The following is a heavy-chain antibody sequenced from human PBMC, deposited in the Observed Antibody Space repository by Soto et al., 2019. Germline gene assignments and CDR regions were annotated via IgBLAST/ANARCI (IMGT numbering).Heavy chain of an antibody. D-gene: IGHD6-13*01. Sequence: QVQLVESGGGVVQPGRSLRLSCAASGFTFSSYGMHWVRQAPGKGLEWVAVIWYDGRNEYYADSVKGRFTISRDNSKNTLYLQMNSLRAEDTAVYDCARWGIAAGDYWGQGTLVTVSS. CDR2: IWYDGRNE. CDR3: ARWGIAAGDY. V-gene: IGHV3-33*01. CDR1: GFTFSSYG. J-gene: IGHJ4*02.